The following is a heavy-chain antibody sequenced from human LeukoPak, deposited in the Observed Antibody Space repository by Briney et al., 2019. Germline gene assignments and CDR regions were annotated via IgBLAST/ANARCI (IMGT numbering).Heavy chain of an antibody. J-gene: IGHJ6*02. CDR2: INPNSGGT. CDR1: GYSFTCCY. CDR3: ARDSPYYDFWSAKPGSMDV. D-gene: IGHD3-3*01. Sequence: ASGKVCCKASGYSFTCCYMHRVRQAPGQGLELMGLINPNSGGTNYAQKYQGRVTLTRDTSISTAYMELSRLRSDDTAVYYCARDSPYYDFWSAKPGSMDVWGQGTTVTVSS. V-gene: IGHV1-2*02.